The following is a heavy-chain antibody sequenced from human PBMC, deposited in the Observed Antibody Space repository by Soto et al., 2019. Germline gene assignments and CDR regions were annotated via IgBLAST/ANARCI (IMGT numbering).Heavy chain of an antibody. CDR3: AREAEMIRFLEWLGPAWFDP. V-gene: IGHV3-11*01. J-gene: IGHJ5*02. CDR2: ISSSGSTI. D-gene: IGHD3-3*01. Sequence: QVQLVESGGGLVKPGGSLRLSCAASGFTFSDYYMSWIRQAPGKGLEWVSYISSSGSTIYYADSVKGRFTISGDNAKNSLYLQMNSLRAEDTAVYYCAREAEMIRFLEWLGPAWFDPWGQGTLVTVSS. CDR1: GFTFSDYY.